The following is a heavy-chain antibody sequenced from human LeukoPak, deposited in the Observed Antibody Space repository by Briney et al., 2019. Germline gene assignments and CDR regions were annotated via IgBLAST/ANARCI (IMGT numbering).Heavy chain of an antibody. CDR2: ISDSGGIT. V-gene: IGHV3-23*01. CDR1: GFTFSNFA. J-gene: IGHJ1*01. D-gene: IGHD4-17*01. CDR3: ARDPNGNYVGAFDFQR. Sequence: PGGSLRLSCDASGFTFSNFAMTWVRQAPGKGPGWVSSISDSGGITYYGDSVKGRFTTTRDNYKNTLYLQMNSLRAEDTAGYYCARDPNGNYVGAFDFQRWGLRTLVTVSS.